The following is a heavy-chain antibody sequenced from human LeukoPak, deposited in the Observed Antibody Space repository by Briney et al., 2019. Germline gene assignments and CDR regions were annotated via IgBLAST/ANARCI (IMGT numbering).Heavy chain of an antibody. D-gene: IGHD3-10*01. V-gene: IGHV4-59*01. J-gene: IGHJ4*02. CDR3: ARYVVYGSGKYYFDY. Sequence: SETLSLTCTVSGGSISSYYWSWIRQAPGKGLEWIGYIYYSGSTNYNPSLKSRVTISVDTSKNQFSLKLSSVTAAATAVYYCARYVVYGSGKYYFDYWGQGTLVTVSS. CDR1: GGSISSYY. CDR2: IYYSGST.